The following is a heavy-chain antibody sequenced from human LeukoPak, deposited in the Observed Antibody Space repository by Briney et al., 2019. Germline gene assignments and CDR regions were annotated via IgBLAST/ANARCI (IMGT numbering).Heavy chain of an antibody. J-gene: IGHJ4*02. V-gene: IGHV4-61*02. CDR1: GGSISSGSYY. CDR2: IYTSGST. Sequence: SETLSLTCTVSGGSISSGSYYWSWIRQPAGKGLEWIGRIYTSGSTNYNPSLRSRVTISVDTSKNQFSLKLSSVTAADTAVYYCARSVDTAMVASGGYFDYWGQGTLVTVSS. CDR3: ARSVDTAMVASGGYFDY. D-gene: IGHD5-18*01.